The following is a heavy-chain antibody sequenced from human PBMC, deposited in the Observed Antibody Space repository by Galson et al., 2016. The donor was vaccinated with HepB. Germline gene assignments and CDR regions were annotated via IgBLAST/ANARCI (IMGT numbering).Heavy chain of an antibody. Sequence: SLRLSYAASGFTFSNYAMNLVRQAPGQGLEWVSSIITGSGYIYYADSVKGRFTISRDNAKNSLYLQMKRLRAEDTAVYYCAFNPGPEDVWGQGTTVTVSS. CDR2: IITGSGYI. J-gene: IGHJ6*02. CDR3: AFNPGPEDV. V-gene: IGHV3-21*01. D-gene: IGHD1-14*01. CDR1: GFTFSNYA.